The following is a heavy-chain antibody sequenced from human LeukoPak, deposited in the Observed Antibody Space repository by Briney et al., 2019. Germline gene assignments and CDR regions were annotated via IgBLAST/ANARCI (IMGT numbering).Heavy chain of an antibody. CDR1: GGSISSYY. D-gene: IGHD4-17*01. V-gene: IGHV4-59*08. CDR3: ARYIKAESGDYVDAFDI. CDR2: IYYSGST. J-gene: IGHJ3*02. Sequence: SETLSLTCTVSGGSISSYYWSWIRQPPGKGLEWIGYIYYSGSTNYNPSLKSRVTISVDTSKNQFSLKLSSVTAADTAVYYCARYIKAESGDYVDAFDIWGQGTMVTVSS.